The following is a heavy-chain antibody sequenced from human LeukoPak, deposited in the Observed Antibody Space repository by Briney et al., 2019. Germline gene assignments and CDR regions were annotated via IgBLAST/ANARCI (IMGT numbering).Heavy chain of an antibody. D-gene: IGHD6-19*01. V-gene: IGHV3-7*01. J-gene: IGHJ4*02. Sequence: GGSLRLSCAASGFTFSSYWMSWVRQAPGKGLEWVANIKQDGSEKYYVDSVKGRFTISRDNAKNSLYLQMNSLRAEDTAVYYCARDILWYSSGWDPDYWGQGTLVTVSS. CDR1: GFTFSSYW. CDR2: IKQDGSEK. CDR3: ARDILWYSSGWDPDY.